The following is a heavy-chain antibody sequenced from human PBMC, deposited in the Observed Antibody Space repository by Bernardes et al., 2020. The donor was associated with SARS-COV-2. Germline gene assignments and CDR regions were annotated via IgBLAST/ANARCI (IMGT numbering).Heavy chain of an antibody. D-gene: IGHD6-13*01. CDR1: GYTLSDYY. CDR3: ARGYRSSLGAFDI. CDR2: INPHSGGT. J-gene: IGHJ3*02. Sequence: ASVKVSCKASGYTLSDYYMHWVRQAPGQGLEWMGWINPHSGGTNYAQKFQGRVTVTRDTSITTAYMEVSTLRSDDTAVYYCARGYRSSLGAFDIWGQGTKVTVSS. V-gene: IGHV1-2*02.